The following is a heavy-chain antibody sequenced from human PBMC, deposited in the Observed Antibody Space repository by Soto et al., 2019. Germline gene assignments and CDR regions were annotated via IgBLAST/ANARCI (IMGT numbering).Heavy chain of an antibody. CDR2: IYYSGST. Sequence: SETLSLTCTVSGGSISSYYWSWIRQPPGKGLEWIGYIYYSGSTNYNPSLKSRVTISVDTSKNQFSLKLSSVTAADTAVYYCARLTDDYGDPYAGYFDYWGQGTRVTVSS. V-gene: IGHV4-59*08. D-gene: IGHD4-17*01. CDR3: ARLTDDYGDPYAGYFDY. J-gene: IGHJ4*02. CDR1: GGSISSYY.